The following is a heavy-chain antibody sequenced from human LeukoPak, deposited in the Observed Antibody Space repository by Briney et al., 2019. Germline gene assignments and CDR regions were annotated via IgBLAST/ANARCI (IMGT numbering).Heavy chain of an antibody. CDR1: GFTFSSYW. D-gene: IGHD5-12*01. J-gene: IGHJ4*02. CDR2: ISPNGREK. Sequence: PGGSLRLSCAASGFTFSSYWVSWVRQAPGKGLEWVANISPNGREKYYLDSMKGRFAISRDNAKNSLYLQMNSLRDEVTAVYYCARQATISYYFDQWGQGTLVTVSS. V-gene: IGHV3-7*01. CDR3: ARQATISYYFDQ.